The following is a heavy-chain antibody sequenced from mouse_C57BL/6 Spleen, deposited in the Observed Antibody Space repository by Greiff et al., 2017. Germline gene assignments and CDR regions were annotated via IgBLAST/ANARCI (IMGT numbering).Heavy chain of an antibody. CDR3: ARDYYDYDGGAMDY. CDR1: GYTFTSYW. J-gene: IGHJ4*01. D-gene: IGHD2-4*01. Sequence: QVQLQQPGAELVRPGSSVKLSCKASGYTFTSYWMHWVKQRPIQGLEWIGNIDPSDSETHYNQKFKDKATLTVDKSSSTAYMQLSSLTSEDSAVXYCARDYYDYDGGAMDYWGQGTSVTVSS. V-gene: IGHV1-52*01. CDR2: IDPSDSET.